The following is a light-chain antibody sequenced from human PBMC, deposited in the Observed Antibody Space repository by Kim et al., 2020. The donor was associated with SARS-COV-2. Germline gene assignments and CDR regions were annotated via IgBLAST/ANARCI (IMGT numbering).Light chain of an antibody. Sequence: DVVLTQSPLSLPVTLGQPASISCRSSQSLVYSDGNTYLNWFQQTPGQSQRRLIYKVSNRDAGVPDRFSGSGSDTDFTLKISRVEAEDVGVYYCMQDIHPITFGQGTRLEIK. CDR2: KVS. V-gene: IGKV2-30*01. J-gene: IGKJ5*01. CDR3: MQDIHPIT. CDR1: QSLVYSDGNTY.